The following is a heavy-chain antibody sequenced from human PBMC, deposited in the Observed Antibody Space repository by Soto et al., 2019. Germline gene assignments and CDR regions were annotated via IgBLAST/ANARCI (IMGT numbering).Heavy chain of an antibody. Sequence: LSLTCTISGGSIRSYYWSWIRQPPGKGLEWIGYIYSSGSTNYNPPLKSRITISVDTSKNQFSLKLSSVTAADTAVYYCARGSGWYYYWGQGTLVTVSS. CDR3: ARGSGWYYY. D-gene: IGHD6-19*01. J-gene: IGHJ4*02. V-gene: IGHV4-4*08. CDR1: GGSIRSYY. CDR2: IYSSGST.